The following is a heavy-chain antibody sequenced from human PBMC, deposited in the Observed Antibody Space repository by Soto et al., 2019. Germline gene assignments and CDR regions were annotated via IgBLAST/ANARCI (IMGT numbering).Heavy chain of an antibody. Sequence: AGGSLRLSCGASGFTFSSYSMNWVRQAPGKGLEWVSSISSSSSYIYYADSVKGRFTISRDNAKNSLYLQMNSLRAADTAVYYCARGRITIFGVVTKNWFDPWGQGTLVTVSS. CDR1: GFTFSSYS. CDR3: ARGRITIFGVVTKNWFDP. D-gene: IGHD3-3*01. V-gene: IGHV3-21*01. J-gene: IGHJ5*02. CDR2: ISSSSSYI.